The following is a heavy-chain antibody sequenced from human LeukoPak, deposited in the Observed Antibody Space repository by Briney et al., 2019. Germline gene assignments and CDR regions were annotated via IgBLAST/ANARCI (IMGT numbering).Heavy chain of an antibody. Sequence: SETLSLTCSVSDDSISRTRDYWAWIRQPPGKGLEWIGSVYYSGTTHYNPSLQSRVTISIDTSKNQFSLRLNSVTAADTAMYYCVKSGGYGLIDCWGQGTLVTVSS. V-gene: IGHV4-39*01. CDR3: VKSGGYGLIDC. J-gene: IGHJ4*02. CDR2: VYYSGTT. CDR1: DDSISRTRDY. D-gene: IGHD1-26*01.